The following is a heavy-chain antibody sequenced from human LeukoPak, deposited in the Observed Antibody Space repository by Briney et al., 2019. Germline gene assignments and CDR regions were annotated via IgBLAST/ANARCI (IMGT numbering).Heavy chain of an antibody. V-gene: IGHV4-34*01. Sequence: SETLSLTCAVYGGSFSGYYWSWIRQPPGKGLEWIGEINHSGSTNYNPSLKSRVTISVDTSKNQFSLKLSSVTAADTAVYYCARGRGQLDRLPTFAKGAQGPLFTVSS. CDR1: GGSFSGYY. CDR2: INHSGST. D-gene: IGHD1-1*01. CDR3: ARGRGQLDRLPTFAK. J-gene: IGHJ4*02.